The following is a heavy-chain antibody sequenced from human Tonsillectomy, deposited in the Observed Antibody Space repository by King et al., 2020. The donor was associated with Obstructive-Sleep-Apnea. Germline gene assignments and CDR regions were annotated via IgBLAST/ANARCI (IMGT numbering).Heavy chain of an antibody. CDR2: IKSKTDGGTT. CDR1: GFTFSNAW. V-gene: IGHV3-15*01. Sequence: QLVQSGGGLVKPGGSLRLSCAASGFTFSNAWMSWVRQAPGKGLEWVGRIKSKTDGGTTDYAAPVKGRFTISRDDSKNTLYLQMNSLKTEDTAVYYCTTDEGTTVTTDMWGVRYYFDYWGQGTLVTVSS. J-gene: IGHJ4*02. D-gene: IGHD4-17*01. CDR3: TTDEGTTVTTDMWGVRYYFDY.